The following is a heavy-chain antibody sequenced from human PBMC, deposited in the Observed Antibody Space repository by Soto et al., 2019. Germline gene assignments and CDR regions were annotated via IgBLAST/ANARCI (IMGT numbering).Heavy chain of an antibody. CDR2: IYHGGST. V-gene: IGHV4-30-2*01. CDR1: GGSISSGGYS. CDR3: ARGGYYFFDAFDI. J-gene: IGHJ3*02. Sequence: QLQLQESGSGLVKPSQTLSLTCAVSGGSISSGGYSWSWIRQPPGKGLEWIGYIYHGGSTSYNPSLKSRVTISVDSSNNHFSLKLSSVTAADTAVYYCARGGYYFFDAFDIWGQGTMVTVSS. D-gene: IGHD2-15*01.